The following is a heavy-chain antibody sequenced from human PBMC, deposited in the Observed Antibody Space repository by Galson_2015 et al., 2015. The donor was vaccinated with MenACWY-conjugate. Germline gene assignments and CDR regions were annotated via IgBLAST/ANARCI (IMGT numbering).Heavy chain of an antibody. Sequence: QVQQQESGPGLVKPSETLSLTCTVSGNSISGYYWNWIRQPPGKGLEWIGYIYYSGSTNYNPSLKSRVTISVDTSKNQFSLKLSSVTAADRAVYYCARMVEVGGMDVWGQGTTVTVSS. CDR2: IYYSGST. CDR3: ARMVEVGGMDV. J-gene: IGHJ6*02. CDR1: GNSISGYY. D-gene: IGHD2-15*01. V-gene: IGHV4-59*01.